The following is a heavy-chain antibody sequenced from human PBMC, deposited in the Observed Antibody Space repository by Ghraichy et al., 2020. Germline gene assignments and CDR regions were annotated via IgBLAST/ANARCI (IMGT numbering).Heavy chain of an antibody. D-gene: IGHD6-13*01. V-gene: IGHV3-30-3*01. CDR1: GFTFRTHS. Sequence: GGSLRLSCVASGFTFRTHSMHWVRQAPGKGLEWVAVISHDGNFNYYADSVKGRFTISRDNSKNTLYLQMNSLRAEDTALYYCARDIKSSSWSYYYYAMDVWGLGTTVTVSS. CDR2: ISHDGNFN. J-gene: IGHJ6*02. CDR3: ARDIKSSSWSYYYYAMDV.